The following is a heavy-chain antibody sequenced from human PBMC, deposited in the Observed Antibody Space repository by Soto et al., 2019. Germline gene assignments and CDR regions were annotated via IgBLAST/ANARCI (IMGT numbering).Heavy chain of an antibody. CDR1: GGSISSGGYY. CDR2: IYYSGST. D-gene: IGHD3-9*01. CDR3: ARARQHYDINFDP. J-gene: IGHJ5*02. Sequence: PSETLSLTCTVSGGSISSGGYYWSWIRQHPGKGLEWIGYIYYSGSTYYNPSLKSRVTISVDTSKNQFSLKLSSVTAADTAVYYCARARQHYDINFDPWGQGTLVTVSS. V-gene: IGHV4-31*03.